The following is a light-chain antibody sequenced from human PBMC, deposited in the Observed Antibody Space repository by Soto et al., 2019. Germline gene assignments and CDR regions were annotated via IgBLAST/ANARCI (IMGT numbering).Light chain of an antibody. J-gene: IGKJ4*01. CDR2: DAS. CDR3: QQRSNWPLT. CDR1: QSVSSS. V-gene: IGKV3-11*01. Sequence: EIVLTQSPATLSWSPGERATLSCRASQSVSSSLAWYQQKPGQAPRLLIYDASNRATGIPARFSGSGSGTDFTLTITSLEPEDFAVYYCQQRSNWPLTFGGGTKVEIK.